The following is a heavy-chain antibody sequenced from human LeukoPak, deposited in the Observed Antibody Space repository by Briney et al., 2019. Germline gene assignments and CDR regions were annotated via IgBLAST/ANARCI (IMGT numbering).Heavy chain of an antibody. D-gene: IGHD3-3*01. CDR1: GGSISSGSYY. V-gene: IGHV4-61*02. J-gene: IGHJ4*02. Sequence: PSKTLSLTCTVSGGSISSGSYYWNWIRQPAGKGLEWIGRIYTSGSTTYNPSLKTRVTISVDTSKNQFSLKLSSVTAADTAVYYCARHHGDYDFWSGYKAPFDYWGQGTLVTVSS. CDR3: ARHHGDYDFWSGYKAPFDY. CDR2: IYTSGST.